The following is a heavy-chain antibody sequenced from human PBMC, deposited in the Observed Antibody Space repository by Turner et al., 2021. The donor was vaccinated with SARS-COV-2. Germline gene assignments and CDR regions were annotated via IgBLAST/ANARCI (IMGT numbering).Heavy chain of an antibody. CDR1: GFAVSSNY. V-gene: IGHV3-53*04. Sequence: EVQRVESGGGLVQPGGSLRLACAASGFAVSSNYMSWVRQGPGKGLEWVSVSYSGCSTYYADSVKGRFTISRHNSKNTLYLQMNSLRAEDTAVYYCARPIVGANRNMDVWGQGTTVTVSS. CDR3: ARPIVGANRNMDV. J-gene: IGHJ6*02. CDR2: SYSGCST. D-gene: IGHD1-26*01.